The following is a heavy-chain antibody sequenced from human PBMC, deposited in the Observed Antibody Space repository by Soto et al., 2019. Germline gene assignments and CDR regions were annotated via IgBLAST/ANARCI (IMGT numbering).Heavy chain of an antibody. V-gene: IGHV4-39*01. Sequence: SVTLALTCTVSGGSISSSSYYWGWIRQPPGKGLEWIGSIYYSGSTYYNPSLKSRVTISVDTSKNQFSLKLSSVTAADTAVYYCARRREYSSSSWVSYGMDVWGQGTTVTVSS. J-gene: IGHJ6*02. CDR3: ARRREYSSSSWVSYGMDV. CDR2: IYYSGST. CDR1: GGSISSSSYY. D-gene: IGHD6-6*01.